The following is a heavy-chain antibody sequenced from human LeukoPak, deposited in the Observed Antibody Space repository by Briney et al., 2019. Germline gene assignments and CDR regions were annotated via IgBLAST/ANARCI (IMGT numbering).Heavy chain of an antibody. CDR2: IRSKAYGGTT. D-gene: IGHD5-12*01. CDR1: GFTFGDYA. V-gene: IGHV3-49*04. CDR3: TRDRRYSGYSFDY. J-gene: IGHJ4*02. Sequence: GGSLRLSCTASGFTFGDYAMSWVRQAPGKGLEWVGFIRSKAYGGTTEYAASVKGRFTISRDDSKSIAYLQMNSLKTEDTAVYYCTRDRRYSGYSFDYWGQGTLVTVSS.